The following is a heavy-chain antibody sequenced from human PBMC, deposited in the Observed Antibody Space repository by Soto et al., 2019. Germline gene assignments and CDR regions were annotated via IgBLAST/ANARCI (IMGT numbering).Heavy chain of an antibody. V-gene: IGHV4-59*01. J-gene: IGHJ5*02. Sequence: QVQLQESGPGLVKPSETLSLTCTVSGGSITSYYWSWIRQPPGKGLEWIGYMYYSGSTNYNPSLKIRVTISVDTSKNQFSLKLSSVTAADTAVYYCARGRGWVDPWGQGTLVTVSS. CDR3: ARGRGWVDP. CDR1: GGSITSYY. CDR2: MYYSGST.